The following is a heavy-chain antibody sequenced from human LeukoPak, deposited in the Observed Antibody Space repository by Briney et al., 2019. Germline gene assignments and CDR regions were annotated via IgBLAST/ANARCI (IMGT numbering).Heavy chain of an antibody. V-gene: IGHV4-59*08. J-gene: IGHJ5*02. CDR1: GASISSYY. CDR2: IYYSGST. CDR3: ARHRPRYDSSGYYYRSDWFDP. D-gene: IGHD3-22*01. Sequence: SETLSLTCTVSGASISSYYWSWIRQPPGKGLEWIGYIYYSGSTNYNPSLKSRVTISVDTSKNQFSLKLSSVTAADTAVYYCARHRPRYDSSGYYYRSDWFDPWGQGTLVTVSS.